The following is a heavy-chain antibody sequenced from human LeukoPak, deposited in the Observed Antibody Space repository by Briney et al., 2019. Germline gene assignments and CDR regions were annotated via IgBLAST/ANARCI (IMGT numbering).Heavy chain of an antibody. D-gene: IGHD3-22*01. CDR2: IYLGGII. V-gene: IGHV4-4*02. J-gene: IGHJ1*01. CDR3: ARERVYYDGSGYKTAEYFQH. Sequence: PSETLSLTCTVSGGPISSSDWFSWVRQPPRKGLEWIGEIYLGGIINYNPSLKSRVTISVDKSNNQFSLKLTSVTAADTAMYYCARERVYYDGSGYKTAEYFQHWGQGTLVTVSS. CDR1: GGPISSSDW.